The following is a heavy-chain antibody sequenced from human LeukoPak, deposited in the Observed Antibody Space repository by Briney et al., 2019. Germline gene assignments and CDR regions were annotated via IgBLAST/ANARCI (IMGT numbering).Heavy chain of an antibody. J-gene: IGHJ4*02. CDR3: ARGSGTHYYFNY. CDR2: IYSGGST. Sequence: GGSLRLSCAASGFTVSSNYMSWVRQAPGKGLEWVSVIYSGGSTYYSDSVKGRFTISRDNSKNTLYLQMNSLRVEDTAVYSCARGSGTHYYFNYWGQGTLVTVSS. V-gene: IGHV3-53*01. D-gene: IGHD6-13*01. CDR1: GFTVSSNY.